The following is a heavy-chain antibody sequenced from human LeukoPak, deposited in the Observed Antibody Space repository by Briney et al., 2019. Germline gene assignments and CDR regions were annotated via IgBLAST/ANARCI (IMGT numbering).Heavy chain of an antibody. D-gene: IGHD3-16*02. CDR2: ISGSSSYI. Sequence: GGSLRLSCEASRFTFSSYSMNWVRQAPGKGLEWVSSISGSSSYIYYADSVKGRFTISRHNAKNSLYLQMNSLRAEDTAVYYCARVPAGVIGMKDAFDIWGQGTMVTVSS. V-gene: IGHV3-21*01. J-gene: IGHJ3*02. CDR3: ARVPAGVIGMKDAFDI. CDR1: RFTFSSYS.